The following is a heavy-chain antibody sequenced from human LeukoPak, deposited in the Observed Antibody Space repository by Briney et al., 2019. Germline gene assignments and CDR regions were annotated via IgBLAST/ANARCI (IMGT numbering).Heavy chain of an antibody. CDR3: ARDGRWGSSGATYRVFDY. Sequence: PSETLSLTCTVSGGSISSHYWSWIRQPPGKGLEWIGYIYYSGSTNYNPSLKSRVTISVDTSKNQFSLKLSSVTAADTAVYYCARDGRWGSSGATYRVFDYWGQVTLVTVSS. CDR2: IYYSGST. CDR1: GGSISSHY. J-gene: IGHJ4*02. D-gene: IGHD3-22*01. V-gene: IGHV4-59*11.